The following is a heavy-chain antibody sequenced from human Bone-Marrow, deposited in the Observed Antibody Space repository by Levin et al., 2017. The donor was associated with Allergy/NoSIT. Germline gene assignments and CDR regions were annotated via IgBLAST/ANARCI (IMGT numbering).Heavy chain of an antibody. V-gene: IGHV3-21*01. J-gene: IGHJ3*01. CDR3: VRGIIGDVRVAHKEAFDV. Sequence: PGGSLRLSCIVSGFTFSDYSIYWVRQAPGKGLEWISSISSDSGDLYYADSVKGRFTISRDNAKNSLNLQVSSLRAEDTAVYHCVRGIIGDVRVAHKEAFDVWGQGTMVTVSS. CDR1: GFTFSDYS. CDR2: ISSDSGDL. D-gene: IGHD2/OR15-2a*01.